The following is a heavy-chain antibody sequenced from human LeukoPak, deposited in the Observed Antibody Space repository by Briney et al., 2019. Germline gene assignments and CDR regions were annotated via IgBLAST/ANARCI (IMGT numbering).Heavy chain of an antibody. V-gene: IGHV4-61*01. CDR3: ARVQHAYYDSVGAFDI. D-gene: IGHD3-22*01. Sequence: SETLSLTCTVSGGSVSSGSYYWSWIRQPPGKGLEWIGYIYYSGSTNYNPSLKSRVTISVDTSKNQFSLKLSSVTAADTAVYYCARVQHAYYDSVGAFDIWGQGTMVTVSS. J-gene: IGHJ3*02. CDR2: IYYSGST. CDR1: GGSVSSGSYY.